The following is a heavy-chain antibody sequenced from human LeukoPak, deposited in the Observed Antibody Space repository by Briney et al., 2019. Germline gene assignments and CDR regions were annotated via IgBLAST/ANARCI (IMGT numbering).Heavy chain of an antibody. CDR2: ISGSGGST. CDR1: GFPFSCYA. CDR3: AKDLDDGDYGVDY. Sequence: QPGGSLRLSCAASGFPFSCYAMSWLRQAPGEGREWVSAISGSGGSTYYAVSVSGRFTMSRDNSKNTLYLQMNSLRAEDTAVYYCAKDLDDGDYGVDYWGQGTLVTVSS. J-gene: IGHJ4*02. D-gene: IGHD4-17*01. V-gene: IGHV3-23*01.